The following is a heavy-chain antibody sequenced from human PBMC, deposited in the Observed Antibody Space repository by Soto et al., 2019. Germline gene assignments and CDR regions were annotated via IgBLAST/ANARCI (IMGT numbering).Heavy chain of an antibody. CDR2: ISAYNGNT. CDR3: ARDAYCGGHCDYYFDY. CDR1: GYTFTSYG. J-gene: IGHJ4*02. D-gene: IGHD2-21*01. V-gene: IGHV1-18*01. Sequence: ASVKVSCKASGYTFTSYGISWVRQAPGQGLEWMGWISAYNGNTNYAQKLQGRVTMTTDTSTSTAYMELRSLRSDDTAVYYCARDAYCGGHCDYYFDYWGQGTLVTVSS.